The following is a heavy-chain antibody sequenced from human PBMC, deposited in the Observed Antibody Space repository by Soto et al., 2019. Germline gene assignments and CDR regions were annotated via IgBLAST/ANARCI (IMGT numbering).Heavy chain of an antibody. CDR2: IYYSGST. V-gene: IGHV4-59*01. Sequence: PSETLSLTCTVSGGSISSYYWSWIRQPPGKGLEWIGYIYYSGSTNYNPSLKSRVTISVDTSKNQFSLKLSSVTAADTAVYYCARDRALELRCPLYYYYGMDVWGQGTTVTVSS. D-gene: IGHD3-16*01. CDR1: GGSISSYY. J-gene: IGHJ6*02. CDR3: ARDRALELRCPLYYYYGMDV.